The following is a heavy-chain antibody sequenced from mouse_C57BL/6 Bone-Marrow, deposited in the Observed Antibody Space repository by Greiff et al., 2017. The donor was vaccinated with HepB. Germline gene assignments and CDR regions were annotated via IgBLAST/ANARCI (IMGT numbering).Heavy chain of an antibody. V-gene: IGHV5-17*01. J-gene: IGHJ4*01. CDR3: AMRMVTHYYAMDY. Sequence: EVQRVESGGGLVKPGGSLKLSCAASGFTFSDYGMHWVRQAPEKGLEWVAYISSGSSTIYYADTVKGRFTISRDNAKNTLFLQMTSLRSEDTAMYYCAMRMVTHYYAMDYWGQGTSVTVSS. CDR1: GFTFSDYG. D-gene: IGHD2-2*01. CDR2: ISSGSSTI.